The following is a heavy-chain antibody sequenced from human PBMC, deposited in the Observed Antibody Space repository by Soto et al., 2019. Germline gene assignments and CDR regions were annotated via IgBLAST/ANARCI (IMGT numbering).Heavy chain of an antibody. V-gene: IGHV3-23*01. CDR2: ITGGGNT. D-gene: IGHD5-12*01. J-gene: IGHJ4*02. Sequence: DVQLLESGGGLVQPGGSLRLSCVVPGFSFSYAIIGVRQAPGKGREWVSGITGGGNTEYAASVKGRFTISRDNSKNTVYLQMNSLRAEDTAMYYCAKDAVYNDGLWLVSDWGQGTLVTVS. CDR3: AKDAVYNDGLWLVSD. CDR1: GFSFSYA.